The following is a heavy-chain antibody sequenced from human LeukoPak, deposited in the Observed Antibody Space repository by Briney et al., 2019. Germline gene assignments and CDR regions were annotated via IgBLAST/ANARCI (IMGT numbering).Heavy chain of an antibody. CDR2: ISNDGGGT. V-gene: IGHV3-23*01. D-gene: IGHD3-22*01. CDR3: AKGSSGYFVDL. CDR1: GFIFNNYG. J-gene: IGHJ5*02. Sequence: GGSLRLSCAASGFIFNNYGLIWVRQAPGKGLEWVSAISNDGGGTNYADFVKGRFTISRDNSKNTLFLQMNSLRAEDTALYYCAKGSSGYFVDLGGQGTLVTVSS.